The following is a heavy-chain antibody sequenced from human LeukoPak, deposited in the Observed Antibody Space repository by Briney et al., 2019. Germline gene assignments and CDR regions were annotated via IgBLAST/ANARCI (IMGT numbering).Heavy chain of an antibody. D-gene: IGHD3-16*02. CDR2: IYYSGST. Sequence: SQTLSLTCTVSGGSISSGGYYWSWIRQHPGKGLEWIGYIYYSGSTYYNPSLKSRVTISVDTSKNEFSLKLSSVTAADTAVYYCARGPYYDYVWGSYRPFDYWGQGTLVTVSS. V-gene: IGHV4-31*03. CDR1: GGSISSGGYY. CDR3: ARGPYYDYVWGSYRPFDY. J-gene: IGHJ4*02.